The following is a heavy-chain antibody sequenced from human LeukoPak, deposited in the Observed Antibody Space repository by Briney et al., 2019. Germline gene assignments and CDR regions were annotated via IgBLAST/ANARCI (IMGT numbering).Heavy chain of an antibody. CDR1: GYTFTSYS. Sequence: ASVKVSCKASGYTFTSYSISWVRQAPGQGLEWMGWINAYNGNRNYAQKLQGRVTMTTDTSTRTAYMELRSLRSDDTAVYYCARAYLYYDILTGHDYWGQGTLVTASS. CDR3: ARAYLYYDILTGHDY. J-gene: IGHJ4*02. D-gene: IGHD3-9*01. CDR2: INAYNGNR. V-gene: IGHV1-18*01.